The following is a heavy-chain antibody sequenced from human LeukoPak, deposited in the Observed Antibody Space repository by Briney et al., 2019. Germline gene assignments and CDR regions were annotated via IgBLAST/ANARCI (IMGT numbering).Heavy chain of an antibody. CDR2: ISGGGDRT. J-gene: IGHJ4*02. D-gene: IGHD3-10*01. Sequence: PGGSLRLSCAASGFTFSTYAITWVRQAPGKGLEWVSGISGGGDRTYYADSVQGRFTISRDNSKTTLNLQLNSLRAEDTAVYYCATQNYYASGSSSQWGQGTLVTVSS. V-gene: IGHV3-23*01. CDR3: ATQNYYASGSSSQ. CDR1: GFTFSTYA.